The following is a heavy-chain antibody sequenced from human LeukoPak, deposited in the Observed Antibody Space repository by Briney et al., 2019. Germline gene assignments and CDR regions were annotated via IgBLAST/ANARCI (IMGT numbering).Heavy chain of an antibody. CDR3: GKAARVAVAWGYFDY. D-gene: IGHD6-19*01. CDR1: GFTFSSYA. CDR2: ISGSGGST. J-gene: IGHJ4*02. V-gene: IGHV3-23*01. Sequence: GGSLRLSCAASGFTFSSYAMSWVRQAPGKGLEWVSAISGSGGSTYYADSVKGRFTISRDNSKNTLYLQMNSLRAEDTAVYYCGKAARVAVAWGYFDYWGQGTLVTVSS.